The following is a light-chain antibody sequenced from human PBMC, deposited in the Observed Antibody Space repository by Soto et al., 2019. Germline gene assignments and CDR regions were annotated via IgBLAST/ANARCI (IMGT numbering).Light chain of an antibody. CDR1: KLGDKY. CDR2: QDS. V-gene: IGLV3-1*01. Sequence: SYEPTQPPSVSVSPGQTASITCSGDKLGDKYACWYQQKPGQSPVLVIYQDSKRPSGIPERFSGSNSGNTATLTISGTQAMDEADYYCQAWDSTVVFGGGTKLTVL. J-gene: IGLJ2*01. CDR3: QAWDSTVV.